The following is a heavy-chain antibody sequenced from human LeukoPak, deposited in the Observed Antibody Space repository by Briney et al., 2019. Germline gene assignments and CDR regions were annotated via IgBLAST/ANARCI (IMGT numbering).Heavy chain of an antibody. CDR3: ARLGYYYYYMDV. CDR1: GGSISSYY. CDR2: IYYSGST. Sequence: SETLSLTCTVSGGSISSYYWSWIRQPPGKGLEWIGYIYYSGSTNYNPSLKSRVAISVDTSKNQFSLKLSSVTAADTAVYYCARLGYYYYYMDVWGKGTTVTVSS. D-gene: IGHD3-3*01. V-gene: IGHV4-59*01. J-gene: IGHJ6*03.